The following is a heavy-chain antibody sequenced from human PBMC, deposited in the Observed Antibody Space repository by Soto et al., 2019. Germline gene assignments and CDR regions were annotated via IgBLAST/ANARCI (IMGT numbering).Heavy chain of an antibody. CDR2: IKDGGRT. CDR1: GGSLSGYY. J-gene: IGHJ4*02. Sequence: QVQLQQWGAGLLKPSETLSLNCAVNGGSLSGYYWSWIRQPPGKGLEWIGEIKDGGRTNYSPSLKRRAPISSHTSNNAFSLRLYSVTAADTGVYSCARGQEGVVATLWDQGPLVAVSS. D-gene: IGHD5-12*01. V-gene: IGHV4-34*01. CDR3: ARGQEGVVATL.